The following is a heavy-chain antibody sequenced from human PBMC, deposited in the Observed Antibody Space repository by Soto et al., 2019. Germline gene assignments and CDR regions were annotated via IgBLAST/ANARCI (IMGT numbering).Heavy chain of an antibody. Sequence: GGSLRLSCAASGFTFSSYWMHWVRQAPGKGLVWVSRINSDGSSTSYADSVKGRFTISRDNAKNTLYLQMNSLRAEDTSVYYCAIRASYYDSSGYFDYWGQGTLVTVSS. J-gene: IGHJ4*02. CDR2: INSDGSST. D-gene: IGHD3-22*01. V-gene: IGHV3-74*01. CDR3: AIRASYYDSSGYFDY. CDR1: GFTFSSYW.